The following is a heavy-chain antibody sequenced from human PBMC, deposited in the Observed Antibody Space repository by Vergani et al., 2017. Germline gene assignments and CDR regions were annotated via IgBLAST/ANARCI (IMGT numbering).Heavy chain of an antibody. CDR3: ARPYDPWSDDAFDI. Sequence: QVQLVESGGGVVQPGRSLRLSCAASGFTFSSYGMNWVRQAPGKGLEWVAVISYDGNNKYYADSVKGRFTISRDNSKNTLYLQMNSLRAEDTAVYYCARPYDPWSDDAFDIWGQGTMVTVSA. CDR2: ISYDGNNK. J-gene: IGHJ3*02. D-gene: IGHD3-3*01. V-gene: IGHV3-30*03. CDR1: GFTFSSYG.